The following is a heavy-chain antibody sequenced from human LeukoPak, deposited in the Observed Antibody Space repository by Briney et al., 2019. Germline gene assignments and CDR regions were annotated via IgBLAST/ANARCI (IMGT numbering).Heavy chain of an antibody. CDR2: ISSSGSTI. CDR1: GFTFSSYE. J-gene: IGHJ5*02. Sequence: EVQLVESGGGLVQSGGSLRLSCAASGFTFSSYEMNWVRQAPGRGLEWVSYISSSGSTIYYADSVKGRFTISRDNAKNSLYLQMNSLRVEDTAVYYCARSAGTWFYPWGQGTLVTVSS. CDR3: ARSAGTWFYP. V-gene: IGHV3-48*03. D-gene: IGHD1-1*01.